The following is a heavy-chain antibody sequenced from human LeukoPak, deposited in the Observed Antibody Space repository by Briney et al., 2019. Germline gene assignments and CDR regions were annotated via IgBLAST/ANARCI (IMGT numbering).Heavy chain of an antibody. CDR3: SRDAVDTINSRCMVLAL. V-gene: IGHV4-59*01. Sequence: SETLSLTCTVSGGSISSYYWSWIRQPPGKGLEWIGYINYSGTTNYNPSLKSRVTISVDTSKNQFSLKLSSVTAADTAVYYCSRDAVDTINSRCMVLALWGQGTLVTVSS. D-gene: IGHD2-21*01. CDR1: GGSISSYY. CDR2: INYSGTT. J-gene: IGHJ4*02.